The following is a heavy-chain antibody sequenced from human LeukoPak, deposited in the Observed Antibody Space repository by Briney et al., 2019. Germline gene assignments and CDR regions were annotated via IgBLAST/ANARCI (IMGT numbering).Heavy chain of an antibody. V-gene: IGHV5-10-1*01. CDR2: IDPSDSYT. CDR1: GYIFTSYW. J-gene: IGHJ4*02. D-gene: IGHD6-6*01. CDR3: ARIASYSSSHEFDY. Sequence: GASLQISCKGSGYIFTSYWISWVRQLPGKGLEWMGRIDPSDSYTNYSPSFQGHVTISAYKSISTAYLQWSSLKASDTAMYYCARIASYSSSHEFDYWGQGTLVTVSS.